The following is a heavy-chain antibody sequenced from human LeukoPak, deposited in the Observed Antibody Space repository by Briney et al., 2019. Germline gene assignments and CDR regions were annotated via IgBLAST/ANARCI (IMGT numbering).Heavy chain of an antibody. CDR2: MNPNSGNT. V-gene: IGHV1-8*01. Sequence: ASVNVSCKASGYTFTSYDINWVRQAAGQGLEGMGWMNPNSGNTGYAQKFQGRVTMTRNTSISTAYMELSSLRSEDTAVYYCARGPSGSDSSYWGQGTLVTVSS. CDR1: GYTFTSYD. CDR3: ARGPSGSDSSY. D-gene: IGHD1-26*01. J-gene: IGHJ4*02.